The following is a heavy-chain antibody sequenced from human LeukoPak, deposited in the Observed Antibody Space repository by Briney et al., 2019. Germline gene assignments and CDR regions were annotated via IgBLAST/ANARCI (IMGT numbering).Heavy chain of an antibody. CDR1: GFTFSSYA. V-gene: IGHV3-23*01. D-gene: IGHD3-16*01. CDR2: ITGSGGST. CDR3: ALGGRGRSFDY. Sequence: GGSLRLSCAASGFTFSSYAMSWVRQAPGKGLEWVSVITGSGGSTDYADSVKGRFTISRDNSKNTLYLQMHSLRAEDTAGYYCALGGRGRSFDYWGQGTLVTVSS. J-gene: IGHJ4*02.